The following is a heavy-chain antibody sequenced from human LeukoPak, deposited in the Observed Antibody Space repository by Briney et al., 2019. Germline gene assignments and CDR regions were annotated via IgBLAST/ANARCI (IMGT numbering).Heavy chain of an antibody. CDR1: GGSFSGYY. V-gene: IGHV4-34*01. J-gene: IGHJ4*02. Sequence: PSETLSLTCAVYGGSFSGYYWSWIRQPPGKGMEWIGEINHSGSTNYNPSLKSRVTISVDTSKNQFSLKLSSVTAADTAVYYCARRGQWRIYYWGQGTLVTVSS. CDR3: ARRGQWRIYY. CDR2: INHSGST. D-gene: IGHD6-19*01.